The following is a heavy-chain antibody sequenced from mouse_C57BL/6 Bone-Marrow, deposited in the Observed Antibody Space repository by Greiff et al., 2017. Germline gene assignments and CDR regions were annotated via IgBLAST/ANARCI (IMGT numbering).Heavy chain of an antibody. D-gene: IGHD2-4*01. J-gene: IGHJ4*01. V-gene: IGHV5-6*01. Sequence: EVKLVESGGDLVKPGGSLKLSCAASGFTFSSYGMSWVRQTPDQRLEWVATISSGGSYTYYPDSVKGRFTISRDNAKNTLYLQMSSLKSEDTAMYYCARHEALPMSTKAMDYWGKGTSVTVSS. CDR2: ISSGGSYT. CDR3: ARHEALPMSTKAMDY. CDR1: GFTFSSYG.